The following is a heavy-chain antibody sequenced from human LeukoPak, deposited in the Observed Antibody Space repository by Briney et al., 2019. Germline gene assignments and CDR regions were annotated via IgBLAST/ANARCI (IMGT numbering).Heavy chain of an antibody. CDR1: GFTVSSNY. Sequence: GGSLRLSCAASGFTVSSNYMSWVRQAPGKGLEWVSVIYSGGSTYYADSVTGRFTISRDNSKNTLYLQMNSLRAEDTAVYYCARVSDCGGDCYPFDYWGQGTLVTVSS. V-gene: IGHV3-53*01. J-gene: IGHJ4*02. D-gene: IGHD2-21*02. CDR3: ARVSDCGGDCYPFDY. CDR2: IYSGGST.